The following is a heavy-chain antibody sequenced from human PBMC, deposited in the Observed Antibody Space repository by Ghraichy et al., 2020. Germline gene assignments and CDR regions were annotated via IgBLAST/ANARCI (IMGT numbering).Heavy chain of an antibody. CDR3: ARFDSSADAFDI. D-gene: IGHD6-19*01. Sequence: SETLSLTCTVSGGSITSSSYYRGWIRQPPGKGLEWIGSIYYSGSTYYNPSLTSRVTISVDSSKYKFSLKLSSVTAADTAVYYCARFDSSADAFDIWGQGTMVTVSS. CDR2: IYYSGST. J-gene: IGHJ3*02. V-gene: IGHV4-39*01. CDR1: GGSITSSSYY.